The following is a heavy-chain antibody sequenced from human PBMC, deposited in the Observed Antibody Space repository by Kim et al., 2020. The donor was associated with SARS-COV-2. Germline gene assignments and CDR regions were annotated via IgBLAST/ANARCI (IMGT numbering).Heavy chain of an antibody. V-gene: IGHV4-34*01. CDR3: ARVQQLVRRPPFDY. Sequence: NPSLKSPVTISVDASKTQFSLKRSSVTAADTAVYYGARVQQLVRRPPFDYWGQGTLVTVSS. D-gene: IGHD6-13*01. J-gene: IGHJ4*02.